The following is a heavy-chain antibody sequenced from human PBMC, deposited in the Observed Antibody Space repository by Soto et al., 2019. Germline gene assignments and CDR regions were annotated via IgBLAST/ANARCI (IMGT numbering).Heavy chain of an antibody. CDR3: ARDLVPAAILPYYYYGMDV. V-gene: IGHV3-30-3*01. Sequence: QVQLVESEGGVVQPGRSLRLSCAASGFTFSSYAMHWVRQAPGKGLEWVAVISYDGSNKYYADSVKGRFTISRDNSKNTLYLQMNSLRAEDTAVYYCARDLVPAAILPYYYYGMDVWGQGTTVTVSS. CDR1: GFTFSSYA. J-gene: IGHJ6*02. CDR2: ISYDGSNK. D-gene: IGHD2-2*02.